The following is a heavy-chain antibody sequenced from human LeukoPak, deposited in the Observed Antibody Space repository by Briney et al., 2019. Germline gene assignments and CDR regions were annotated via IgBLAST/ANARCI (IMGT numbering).Heavy chain of an antibody. J-gene: IGHJ6*02. D-gene: IGHD4-11*01. CDR3: ARESGNYAGMDV. V-gene: IGHV4-59*01. CDR1: GGSISSYY. Sequence: SETLSLTCTVSGGSISSYYWSWIRQPPGKGLEWIGYIYYSGSTNYNPSLESRVTISVDTSKNQFSLKLSSVTAADTAVYYCARESGNYAGMDVWGQGTTVTVSS. CDR2: IYYSGST.